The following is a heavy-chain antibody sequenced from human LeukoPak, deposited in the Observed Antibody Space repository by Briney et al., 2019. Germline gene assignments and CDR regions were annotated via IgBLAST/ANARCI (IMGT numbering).Heavy chain of an antibody. CDR2: ISSSSSTI. CDR3: ARGVDYYDSSGPDI. CDR1: GFTFSSYS. Sequence: GGSLRLSCAASGFTFSSYSMNWVRQAPGKGLEWVSSISSSSSTIYYADSVKGRFTISRDNAKNSLYLQMNSLRAEDTAVYYCARGVDYYDSSGPDIWGQGTMVTVSS. V-gene: IGHV3-48*01. J-gene: IGHJ3*02. D-gene: IGHD3-22*01.